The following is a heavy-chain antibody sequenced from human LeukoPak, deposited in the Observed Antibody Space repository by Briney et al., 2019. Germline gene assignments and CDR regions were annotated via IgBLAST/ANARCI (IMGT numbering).Heavy chain of an antibody. D-gene: IGHD3-22*01. CDR1: GFTFSGCA. Sequence: GGSLRLSCAASGFTFSGCAMRWVRQASGKGLEWVGRIKSIGNSYATEYAASVKGRFTISRDDSKSTAYLQMNSLNTEDTAVYYCTRLSDDSRGYYFNYVFDYWGRGTLVTVSS. V-gene: IGHV3-73*01. CDR3: TRLSDDSRGYYFNYVFDY. CDR2: IKSIGNSYAT. J-gene: IGHJ4*02.